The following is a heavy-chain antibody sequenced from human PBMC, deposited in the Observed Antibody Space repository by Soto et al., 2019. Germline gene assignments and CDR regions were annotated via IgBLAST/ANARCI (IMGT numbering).Heavy chain of an antibody. CDR3: ARLTPGRPNFDY. J-gene: IGHJ4*02. D-gene: IGHD3-10*01. V-gene: IGHV4-39*01. Sequence: SETLSLTCTVSGGSISSSSYYWGWIRQPPGKGLEWIGSIYYSGSTYYNPSLKSRVTISVDTSKNQFSLKLSSVTAADTAVYYCARLTPGRPNFDYWGQGTLVTVSS. CDR2: IYYSGST. CDR1: GGSISSSSYY.